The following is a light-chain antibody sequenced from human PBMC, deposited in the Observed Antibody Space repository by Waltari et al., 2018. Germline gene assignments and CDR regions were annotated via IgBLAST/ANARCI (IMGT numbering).Light chain of an antibody. Sequence: QSALTQPPSASGSPGQSVTISCTGTSSDVGGYNYVSWYQHHPGKAPKLMISEVNKRPAGVPDRFSGSKSGNTASLTVSGLQADDEAYYYCTSYAGSHNWVFGGGTKLTVL. CDR1: SSDVGGYNY. J-gene: IGLJ2*01. CDR2: EVN. V-gene: IGLV2-8*01. CDR3: TSYAGSHNWV.